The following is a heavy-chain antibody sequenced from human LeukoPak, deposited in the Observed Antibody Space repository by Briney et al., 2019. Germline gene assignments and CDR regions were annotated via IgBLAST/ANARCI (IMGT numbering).Heavy chain of an antibody. Sequence: PSETLSLTCAVYGGSFSGYYWSWIRQPPGKGLEWIGYIYYSGSTYYNPSLKSRVTISVDTSKNQFSLKLSSVTAADTAVYYCARATSGYSGYPEYYFDYWGQGTLVTVSS. V-gene: IGHV4-30-4*08. CDR3: ARATSGYSGYPEYYFDY. CDR1: GGSFSGYY. CDR2: IYYSGST. D-gene: IGHD5-12*01. J-gene: IGHJ4*02.